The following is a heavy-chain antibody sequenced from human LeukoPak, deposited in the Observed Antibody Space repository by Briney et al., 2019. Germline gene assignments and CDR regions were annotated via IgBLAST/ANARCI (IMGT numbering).Heavy chain of an antibody. D-gene: IGHD2-2*02. V-gene: IGHV4-34*01. CDR1: GGSFSGYY. J-gene: IGHJ5*02. CDR2: INHSGST. Sequence: SETLSLTCAVYGGSFSGYYWSWIRQPPGKGLEWIGEINHSGSTNYNPSLKSRVTISVDTSKNQFSPKLSSVTAADTAVYYCARVKRYCSSTSCYRGFDPWGQGTLVTVSS. CDR3: ARVKRYCSSTSCYRGFDP.